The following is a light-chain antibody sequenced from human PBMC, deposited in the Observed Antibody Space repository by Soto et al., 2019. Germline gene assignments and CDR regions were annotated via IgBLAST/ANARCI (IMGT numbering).Light chain of an antibody. V-gene: IGLV2-14*01. CDR1: SSDVGGYDY. Sequence: QSALTQPASVSGSPGQSITISCTGTSSDVGGYDYVSWYKQHPGKAPKLMIYDVSNRPSGGSNRFSGSKSGNTASLTISGLQAEDEADYYCCSYTSSTTLVFGTGTKVTVL. J-gene: IGLJ1*01. CDR2: DVS. CDR3: CSYTSSTTLV.